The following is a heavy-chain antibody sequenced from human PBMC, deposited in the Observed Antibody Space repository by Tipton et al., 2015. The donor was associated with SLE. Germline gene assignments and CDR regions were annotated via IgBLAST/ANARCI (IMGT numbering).Heavy chain of an antibody. CDR1: GGSIRSSRHF. CDR2: LYYSGNT. J-gene: IGHJ2*01. D-gene: IGHD5-18*01. V-gene: IGHV4-39*06. Sequence: TLSLTCTVSGGSIRSSRHFWGWIRQPPGKGLEWIGVLYYSGNTYYNPSLKSPVTLSIDTSKNQFPLKLSSVTDVDTAVYYCARTAGRSVKLWYFDPWGRGTLVTVSS. CDR3: ARTAGRSVKLWYFDP.